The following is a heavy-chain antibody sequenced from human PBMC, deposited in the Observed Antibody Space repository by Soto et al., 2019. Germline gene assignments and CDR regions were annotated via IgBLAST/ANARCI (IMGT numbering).Heavy chain of an antibody. V-gene: IGHV3-15*01. D-gene: IGHD3-10*01. J-gene: IGHJ4*02. Sequence: PGGSLRLSCAASGFTFSNAWMSWVRQAPGKGLEWVGRIKSKTDGGKTDYAAPVKGRFTISRDDSKNTLYLQMNSLKTEDTAVYYCTSIADVLLWFGPETDYWGQGTLVTVSS. CDR2: IKSKTDGGKT. CDR3: TSIADVLLWFGPETDY. CDR1: GFTFSNAW.